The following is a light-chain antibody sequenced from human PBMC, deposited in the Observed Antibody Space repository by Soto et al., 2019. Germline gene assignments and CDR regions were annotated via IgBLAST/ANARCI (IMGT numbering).Light chain of an antibody. CDR2: LDS. CDR1: NIETKS. Sequence: SYELTQTPSVSAAPGTTATITCGGNNIETKSVHWYQQKPGLAPVLVISLDSDRPSGIPDRFSGSNSGDTATLTISRVEAGDEADYYCQVWDITSDHPVVFGGGTKLTVL. V-gene: IGLV3-21*04. CDR3: QVWDITSDHPVV. J-gene: IGLJ2*01.